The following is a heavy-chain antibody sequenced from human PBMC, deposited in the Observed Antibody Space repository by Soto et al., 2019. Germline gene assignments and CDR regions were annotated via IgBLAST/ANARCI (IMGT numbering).Heavy chain of an antibody. Sequence: GGSLRLSCAASGFTLSNYGTNWVRQAPGRGLEWVSFISSSGDGSYIHYADSVKGRFTIPRDLAKNSLYLQMNSLRDEDTAVYYCARDWGVYDSDSGNYIPHLDCWGQGTLVTVSS. V-gene: IGHV3-48*02. CDR3: ARDWGVYDSDSGNYIPHLDC. D-gene: IGHD3-22*01. CDR1: GFTLSNYG. CDR2: ISSSGDGSYI. J-gene: IGHJ4*02.